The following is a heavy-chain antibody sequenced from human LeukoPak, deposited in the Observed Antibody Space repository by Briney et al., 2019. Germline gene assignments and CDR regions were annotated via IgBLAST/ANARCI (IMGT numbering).Heavy chain of an antibody. D-gene: IGHD3-22*01. Sequence: PSETLSLTCTVSGGSISSYYWGWIRQPPGKGLEWIGSIYYSGSTYYNPSLKSRVTISVDTSKNQFSLKLSSVTAADTAVYYCAREDYYDSSGYLDYWGQGTLVTVSS. J-gene: IGHJ4*02. CDR1: GGSISSYY. V-gene: IGHV4-39*07. CDR3: AREDYYDSSGYLDY. CDR2: IYYSGST.